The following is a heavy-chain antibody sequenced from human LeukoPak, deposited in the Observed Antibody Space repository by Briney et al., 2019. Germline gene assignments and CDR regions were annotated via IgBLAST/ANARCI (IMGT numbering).Heavy chain of an antibody. CDR1: GFPFSSSA. J-gene: IGHJ4*02. Sequence: GGSLRLSCAASGFPFSSSAMSWVRHTPGNGLEWVSSITGNGVTTYYADSVKGRFTISRDNSKNILFLQMNSLGAEDSASYFCAKERRRVDTSMIRSYYFDSWGQGTPVTVSS. V-gene: IGHV3-23*01. D-gene: IGHD3-16*01. CDR3: AKERRRVDTSMIRSYYFDS. CDR2: ITGNGVTT.